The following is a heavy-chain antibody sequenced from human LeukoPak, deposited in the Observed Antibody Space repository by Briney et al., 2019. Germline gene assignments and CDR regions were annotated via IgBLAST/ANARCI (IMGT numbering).Heavy chain of an antibody. V-gene: IGHV4-39*07. CDR2: IYYSGST. J-gene: IGHJ4*02. CDR1: GGSISSSSYY. D-gene: IGHD1-26*01. CDR3: ARIVGADFDY. Sequence: PSETLSLTCTVSGGSISSSSYYWGWIRQPPGTGLEWIGSIYYSGSTYYNPSLKSRVTISVDASNNQFSLKLSSVTAADTAVYYCARIVGADFDYWGQGTLVTVSS.